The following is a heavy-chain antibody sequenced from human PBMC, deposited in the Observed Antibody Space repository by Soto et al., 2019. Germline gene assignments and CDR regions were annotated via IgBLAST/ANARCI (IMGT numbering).Heavy chain of an antibody. CDR3: ASHDLRLTGYYYMDV. Sequence: PSETLSLTCAVYGGSFSGYYWSWIRQPPGKGLEWIGEINHSGSTNYNPSLKSRVTISVDTSKNQSSLKLSSVTAADTAVYYCASHDLRLTGYYYMDVWGKGTTVTVSS. CDR2: INHSGST. D-gene: IGHD3-16*01. CDR1: GGSFSGYY. J-gene: IGHJ6*03. V-gene: IGHV4-34*01.